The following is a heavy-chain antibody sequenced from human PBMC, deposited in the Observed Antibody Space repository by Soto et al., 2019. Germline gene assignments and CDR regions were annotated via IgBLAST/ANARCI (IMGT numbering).Heavy chain of an antibody. CDR2: IYSGGST. CDR3: ARDYDFWSGYDYGMDV. Sequence: GGSLRLSFAASGFTVSSNYMSWVRQAPGKGLEWVSVIYSGGSTYYADSVKGRFTISRDNSKNTLYLQMNSLRAEDTAVYYCARDYDFWSGYDYGMDVWGQGTTVTVSS. J-gene: IGHJ6*02. CDR1: GFTVSSNY. V-gene: IGHV3-53*01. D-gene: IGHD3-3*01.